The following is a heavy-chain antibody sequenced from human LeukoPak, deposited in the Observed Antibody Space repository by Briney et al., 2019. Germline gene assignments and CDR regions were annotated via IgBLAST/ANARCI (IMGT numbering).Heavy chain of an antibody. V-gene: IGHV3-21*01. Sequence: PGGSLRLSCAASGFTFSSYSMNWVRQAPGKGLEWFSSISSSSSYIYYADSVKGRFTISRDNAKNSLYLQMNSLRAEDTAVYYCARDWYSRQYYFDYWGQGTLVTVSS. CDR2: ISSSSSYI. CDR1: GFTFSSYS. J-gene: IGHJ4*02. D-gene: IGHD6-13*01. CDR3: ARDWYSRQYYFDY.